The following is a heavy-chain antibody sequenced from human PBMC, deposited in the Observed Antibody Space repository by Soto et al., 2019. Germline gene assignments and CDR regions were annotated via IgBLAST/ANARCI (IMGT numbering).Heavy chain of an antibody. CDR1: GGTFSSYA. CDR2: IIPISGTA. V-gene: IGHV1-69*19. J-gene: IGHJ6*02. D-gene: IGHD2-2*01. Sequence: QVQLVQSGAEVKKPGSSVKVSCKASGGTFSSYAISWVRQAPGQGLEWMGGIIPISGTANYAPKIQGRVTITADESTNTPYMELSSMRSEDTAVYYCARSQGSSTSLEIYYYYYSGMDVWGQGTTVTVSS. CDR3: ARSQGSSTSLEIYYYYYSGMDV.